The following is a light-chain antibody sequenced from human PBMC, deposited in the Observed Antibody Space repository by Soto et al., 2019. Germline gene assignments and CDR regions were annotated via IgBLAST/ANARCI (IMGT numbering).Light chain of an antibody. CDR3: QQYNNWPPAT. CDR1: QSVSSD. CDR2: GAS. J-gene: IGKJ1*01. V-gene: IGKV3-15*01. Sequence: EIVLTQSPATLSVSPGQRATLSCRASQSVSSDLAWYQQKPGQAPRLLIYGASTRATGIPARFSGSGSETEFTLTISSLQSEDFAVYYCQQYNNWPPATFGQGTKVDIK.